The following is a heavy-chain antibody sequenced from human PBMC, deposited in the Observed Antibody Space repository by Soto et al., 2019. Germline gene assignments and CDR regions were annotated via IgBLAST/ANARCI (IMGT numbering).Heavy chain of an antibody. D-gene: IGHD1-7*01. Sequence: PGGSLRLSCAASGFTFRGYGMTWVRQAPGKGLEWVSFSSATGSGTYYADSVKGRFTISRDNSKNTLYLQMTSLRADDTAVYYCAKDRRAGGNYGFYSDFWGQGALVTVSS. CDR3: AKDRRAGGNYGFYSDF. CDR1: GFTFRGYG. CDR2: SSATGSGT. J-gene: IGHJ4*02. V-gene: IGHV3-23*01.